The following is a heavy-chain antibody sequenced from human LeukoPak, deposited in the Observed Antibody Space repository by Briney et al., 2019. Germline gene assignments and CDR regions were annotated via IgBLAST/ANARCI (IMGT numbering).Heavy chain of an antibody. Sequence: PGGSLRLSCAASGFTFSSYGMNWVRQAPGKGLEWVAVIANDGTNKFYVDSLRGRFSISRDNSKNTLYLQMNSLRPEDTAVYYCAKDGYYGSGTYPDYWGQGTLVTVSS. CDR2: IANDGTNK. CDR1: GFTFSSYG. J-gene: IGHJ4*02. CDR3: AKDGYYGSGTYPDY. D-gene: IGHD3-10*01. V-gene: IGHV3-30*18.